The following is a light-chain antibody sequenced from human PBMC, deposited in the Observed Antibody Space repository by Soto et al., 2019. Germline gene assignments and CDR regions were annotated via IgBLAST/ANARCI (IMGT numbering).Light chain of an antibody. CDR3: SSYAGSNEV. V-gene: IGLV2-8*01. J-gene: IGLJ2*01. Sequence: QSVLTQPPSASGSPGQSVTISCTGTSSDVGGYNYVSWYQQHPGKAPKLMIYEVSKRPSGVPDRFSGSKSGNTASLTVSGLQAEDEADYYCSSYAGSNEVFGGGTKLTVL. CDR1: SSDVGGYNY. CDR2: EVS.